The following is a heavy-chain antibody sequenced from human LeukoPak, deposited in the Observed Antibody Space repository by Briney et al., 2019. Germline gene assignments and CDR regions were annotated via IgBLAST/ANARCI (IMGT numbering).Heavy chain of an antibody. J-gene: IGHJ4*02. D-gene: IGHD3-10*01. V-gene: IGHV3-21*01. CDR1: GFTFSSYS. CDR3: ARSASVPGGFYLDY. Sequence: SGGSLRLSCAASGFTFSSYSMNWVRQAPGKGLEWVSSISSSSSYIYYADSLKGRFTISRDNAKNSMYLQMNGLRAEDTALYYCARSASVPGGFYLDYWGQGTLVTVSS. CDR2: ISSSSSYI.